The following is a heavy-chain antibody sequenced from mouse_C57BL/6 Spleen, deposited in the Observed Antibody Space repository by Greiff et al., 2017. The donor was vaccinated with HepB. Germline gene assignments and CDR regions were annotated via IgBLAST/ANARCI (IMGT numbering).Heavy chain of an antibody. Sequence: EVKVVESGGGLVKPGGSLKLSCAASGFTFSSYAMSWVRQTPEKRLEWVATISDGGSYTYYPDNVKGRFTISRDNAKNNLYLQMSHLKSEDTAMYYCARGGTTKDYWGQGTTLTVSS. CDR3: ARGGTTKDY. CDR1: GFTFSSYA. J-gene: IGHJ2*01. D-gene: IGHD1-1*01. V-gene: IGHV5-4*03. CDR2: ISDGGSYT.